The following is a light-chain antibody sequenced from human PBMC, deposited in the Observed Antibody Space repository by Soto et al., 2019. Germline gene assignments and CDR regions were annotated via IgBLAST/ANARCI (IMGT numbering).Light chain of an antibody. CDR2: GAS. J-gene: IGKJ1*01. V-gene: IGKV3-15*01. Sequence: IVLTQSPGTLSLSPGERATLSCRVSQSVSSNLAWYQQKPGQAPRLLIYGASTRATGIPARFSGSGSGTEFTLTISSLQSEDFAVYYCQQYNKWPTFGQGTKVDI. CDR3: QQYNKWPT. CDR1: QSVSSN.